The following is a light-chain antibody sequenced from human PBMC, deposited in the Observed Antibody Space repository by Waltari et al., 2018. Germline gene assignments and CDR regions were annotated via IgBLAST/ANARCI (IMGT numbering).Light chain of an antibody. V-gene: IGLV1-47*01. CDR2: RSD. J-gene: IGLJ1*01. Sequence: QSVLTQPPSASGTPGQRVTISCSGSSSNIGTNFVYWYQHVPGTAPKLLIYRSDQRPSGVHDRFSGSKSGTSASLAISGLRSEDEGDYYCAAWDDSLNGYYVFGTGTKVTVL. CDR1: SSNIGTNF. CDR3: AAWDDSLNGYYV.